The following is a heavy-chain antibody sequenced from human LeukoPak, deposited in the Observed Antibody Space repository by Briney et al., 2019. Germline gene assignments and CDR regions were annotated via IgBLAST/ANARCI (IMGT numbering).Heavy chain of an antibody. CDR3: ARGYGDGAFDI. CDR1: GFTVINNY. V-gene: IGHV3-66*01. Sequence: GGSLRLSCAASGFTVINNYMTWVRQAPGKGLEWVSVIYSGGSTYHADSVKGRFTISRDNSKNTPYLQMNSLRAEDTAVYSCARGYGDGAFDIWGQGTMVTVSS. J-gene: IGHJ3*02. CDR2: IYSGGST. D-gene: IGHD4-17*01.